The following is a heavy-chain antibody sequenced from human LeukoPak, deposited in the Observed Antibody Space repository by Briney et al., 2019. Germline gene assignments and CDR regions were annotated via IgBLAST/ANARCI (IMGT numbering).Heavy chain of an antibody. CDR2: IRYDGNNK. V-gene: IGHV3-30*02. Sequence: PGGSLRLSCGASGFTFSNYGMLWVRQAPGKGLEWVSFIRYDGNNKLYADSVKGRFTISRDNPKNTLYLHINSLRVEDTALYYCARDNPSGVVVIFGRDLNWFDPWGQGTLVTVSS. J-gene: IGHJ5*02. D-gene: IGHD3-22*01. CDR1: GFTFSNYG. CDR3: ARDNPSGVVVIFGRDLNWFDP.